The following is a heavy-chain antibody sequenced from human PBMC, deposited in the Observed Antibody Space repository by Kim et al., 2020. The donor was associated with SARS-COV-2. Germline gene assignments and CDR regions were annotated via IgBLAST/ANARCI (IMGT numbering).Heavy chain of an antibody. D-gene: IGHD1-26*01. J-gene: IGHJ6*02. CDR1: GFTFSSYS. CDR2: ISSSSSYI. Sequence: GGSLRLSCAASGFTFSSYSMNWVRQAPGKGLEWVSSISSSSSYIYYADSVKGRFTISRDNAKNSLYLQMNSLRAEDTAVYYCASDSGSYYNYGMDVWGQGTTVTVSS. CDR3: ASDSGSYYNYGMDV. V-gene: IGHV3-21*01.